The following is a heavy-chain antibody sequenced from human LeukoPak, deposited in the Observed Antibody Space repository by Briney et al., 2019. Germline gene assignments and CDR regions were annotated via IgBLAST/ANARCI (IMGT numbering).Heavy chain of an antibody. J-gene: IGHJ4*02. V-gene: IGHV1-69*13. Sequence: SVKVSCKASGGTFSSYAISWVRQAPGQGLEWMGGIIPIFGTANYAQKFQGRVTITADESTSTAYMELSSLRSEDTAVYYCARGSNYYDFWSGYSSYYFDYWGQGTLVTVSS. CDR3: ARGSNYYDFWSGYSSYYFDY. D-gene: IGHD3-3*01. CDR1: GGTFSSYA. CDR2: IIPIFGTA.